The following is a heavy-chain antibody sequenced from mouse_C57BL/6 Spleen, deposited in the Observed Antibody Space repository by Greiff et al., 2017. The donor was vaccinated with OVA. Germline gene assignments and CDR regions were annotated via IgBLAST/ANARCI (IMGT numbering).Heavy chain of an antibody. J-gene: IGHJ4*01. V-gene: IGHV1-15*01. CDR2: IDPETGGT. CDR1: GYTFTDYE. CDR3: TSWMDY. Sequence: QVQLQQSGAELVRPGASVTLSCKASGYTFTDYEMHWVKQTPVHGLEWIGAIDPETGGTAYNQKFKGKAILTADKSSSTAYMELRSLTSEDSTVYYCTSWMDYWGQGTSVTVSS.